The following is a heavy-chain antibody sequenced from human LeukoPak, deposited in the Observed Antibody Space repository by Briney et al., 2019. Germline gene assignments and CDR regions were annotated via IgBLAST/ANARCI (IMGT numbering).Heavy chain of an antibody. V-gene: IGHV3-30-3*01. CDR3: ARDRVGATDYFDY. Sequence: PGGSLRLSYAASGFTFSSYAMSWVRQAPGKGLEWVAVISYDGSNKYYADSVKGRFTISRDNSKNTLYLQMNSLRAEDTAVYYCARDRVGATDYFDYWGQGTLVTVSS. D-gene: IGHD1-26*01. CDR1: GFTFSSYA. CDR2: ISYDGSNK. J-gene: IGHJ4*02.